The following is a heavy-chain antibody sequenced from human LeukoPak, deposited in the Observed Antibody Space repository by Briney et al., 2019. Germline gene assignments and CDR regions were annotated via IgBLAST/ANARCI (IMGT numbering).Heavy chain of an antibody. D-gene: IGHD6-13*01. V-gene: IGHV1-18*01. J-gene: IGHJ5*02. Sequence: GASVKVSCKTSGYTFTSYGISWVRQARGQELEWMGWISGYNGNTKYAQNLQGRVTMTTETSTSTAYMELRSLRSDDTAVYYCARDSSSWHNYFDPWGQGTLVTVSS. CDR3: ARDSSSWHNYFDP. CDR1: GYTFTSYG. CDR2: ISGYNGNT.